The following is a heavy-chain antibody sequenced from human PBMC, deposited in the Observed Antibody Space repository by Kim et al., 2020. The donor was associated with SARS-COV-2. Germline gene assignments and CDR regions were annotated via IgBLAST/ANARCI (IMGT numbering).Heavy chain of an antibody. CDR2: T. D-gene: IGHD2-2*02. V-gene: IGHV4-39*01. J-gene: IGHJ5*02. CDR3: ASYLFPSWFDP. Sequence: TYYNPSLKSRVTISVDTSKNQFSLKLSSVTAADTAVYYCASYLFPSWFDPWGQGTLVTVSS.